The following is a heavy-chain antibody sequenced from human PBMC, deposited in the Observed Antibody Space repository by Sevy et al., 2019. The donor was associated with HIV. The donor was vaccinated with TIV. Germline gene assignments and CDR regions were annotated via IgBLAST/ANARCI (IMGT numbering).Heavy chain of an antibody. CDR1: GFNFNNYA. CDR3: AGGGAFDI. V-gene: IGHV3-23*01. J-gene: IGHJ3*02. CDR2: ISFSGSKT. D-gene: IGHD3-16*01. Sequence: GGSLRLSCAAAGFNFNNYAMTWVRQAPGKGLEWVSGISFSGSKTYYAESVKGRFTISRDNTKNSLYLQMNSLRAEDTAVYYCAGGGAFDIWGQGTMVTVSS.